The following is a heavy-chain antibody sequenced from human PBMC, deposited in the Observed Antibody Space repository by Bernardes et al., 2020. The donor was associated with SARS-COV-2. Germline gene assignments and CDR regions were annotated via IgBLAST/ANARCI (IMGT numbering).Heavy chain of an antibody. CDR1: GGSISSYY. Sequence: SETLSLTCTVSGGSISSYYWSWIRQPPGKGLEWIGYIYYSGSTNYNPSLKSRVTISVHTSKNQFSLKLSSVTAADTAVYYCAREGRGMITFGGVIVSAFDIWGQGTMVTVSS. V-gene: IGHV4-59*01. D-gene: IGHD3-16*02. J-gene: IGHJ3*02. CDR3: AREGRGMITFGGVIVSAFDI. CDR2: IYYSGST.